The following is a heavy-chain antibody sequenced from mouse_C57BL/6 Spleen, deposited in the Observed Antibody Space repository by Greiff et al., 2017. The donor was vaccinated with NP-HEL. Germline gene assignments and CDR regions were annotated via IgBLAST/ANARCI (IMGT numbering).Heavy chain of an antibody. V-gene: IGHV1-53*01. D-gene: IGHD1-1*01. J-gene: IGHJ2*01. Sequence: QVQLQQPGTELVKPGASVKLSCKASGYTFTSYWMHWVKQRPGQGLEWIGNINPSNGGTNYNEKFKSKATLTVDKSSSTAYMQLSSLTSEDSAVYYCARYSSYYYGSSYFDYWGQGTTLTVSS. CDR2: INPSNGGT. CDR1: GYTFTSYW. CDR3: ARYSSYYYGSSYFDY.